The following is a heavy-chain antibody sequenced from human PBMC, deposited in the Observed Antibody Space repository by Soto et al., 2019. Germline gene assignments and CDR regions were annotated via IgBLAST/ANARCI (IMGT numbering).Heavy chain of an antibody. CDR3: ARETPPRYSSGWYPTRGYYYGMDV. D-gene: IGHD6-19*01. Sequence: PSETLSLTCTVSGGSISSGGYYWSWIRQHPGKGLEWIGYIYYSGSTYYNPSLKSRVTISVDTSKNQFSLKLSSVTAADTAVYYCARETPPRYSSGWYPTRGYYYGMDVWGQGTTVTVS. J-gene: IGHJ6*02. CDR2: IYYSGST. V-gene: IGHV4-31*03. CDR1: GGSISSGGYY.